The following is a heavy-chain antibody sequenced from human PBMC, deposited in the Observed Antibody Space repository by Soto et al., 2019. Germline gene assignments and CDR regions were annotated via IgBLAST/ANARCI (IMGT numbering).Heavy chain of an antibody. J-gene: IGHJ4*02. Sequence: QVQLQESGPGLVKPSQTLSLTCTVSGGSVSSGDFYWSWIRQPPRKGLEWIGYIYYSGSTYYNPSLKSRVIISVDTSKNQFSLKVNSVTAADTAVYYCARTSVTAMDFNHWGQGALVAVSS. CDR2: IYYSGST. CDR3: ARTSVTAMDFNH. CDR1: GGSVSSGDFY. D-gene: IGHD4-17*01. V-gene: IGHV4-30-4*01.